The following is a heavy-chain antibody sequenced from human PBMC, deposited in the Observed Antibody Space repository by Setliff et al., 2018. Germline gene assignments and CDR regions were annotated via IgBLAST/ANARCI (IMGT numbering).Heavy chain of an antibody. Sequence: ETLSLTCTVSGVSITSDYWSWIRQSPGKGLEWIAYIFFGGSTTYNPSLTGRVTMSVETSKNQFSLRLTSLTAADTAVYYCARLLRERPSLQPNYYYYMDVWGKGTTVT. J-gene: IGHJ6*03. CDR1: GVSITSDY. V-gene: IGHV4-59*01. D-gene: IGHD3-3*01. CDR3: ARLLRERPSLQPNYYYYMDV. CDR2: IFFGGST.